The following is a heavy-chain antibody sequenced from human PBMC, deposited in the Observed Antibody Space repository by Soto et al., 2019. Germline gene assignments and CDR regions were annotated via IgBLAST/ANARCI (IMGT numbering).Heavy chain of an antibody. Sequence: GASVKVSCKASGYTFTSYDINWVRQATGQGLERMGWMNPNSGNTGYAQKFQGRATMTRNTSISTAYMELSSLRSEDTAVYYCAREAPALGNYYWGQGTLVTVSS. CDR3: AREAPALGNYY. CDR2: MNPNSGNT. CDR1: GYTFTSYD. V-gene: IGHV1-8*01. D-gene: IGHD7-27*01. J-gene: IGHJ4*02.